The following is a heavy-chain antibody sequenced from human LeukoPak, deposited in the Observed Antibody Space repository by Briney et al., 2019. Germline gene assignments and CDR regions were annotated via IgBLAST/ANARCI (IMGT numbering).Heavy chain of an antibody. CDR2: IYYSGRP. V-gene: IGHV4-39*01. CDR1: GGSISSSTYY. CDR3: ARHPGITAAGTGFDI. J-gene: IGHJ3*02. Sequence: PSETLSLTCTVSGGSISSSTYYWGWIRQPPGKGLEWIGSIYYSGRPYYNPSLKSRLTISVDTSKNQFSLKLRSVTAAETAVYYCARHPGITAAGTGFDIWGQGTMVSVSS. D-gene: IGHD6-13*01.